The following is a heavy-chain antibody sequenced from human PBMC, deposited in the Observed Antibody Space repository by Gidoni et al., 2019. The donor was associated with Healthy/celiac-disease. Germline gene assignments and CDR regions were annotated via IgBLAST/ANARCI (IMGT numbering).Heavy chain of an antibody. Sequence: FSSYWMSWVRQAPGTGLEWVANIKQDGSEKYYVDSVKGRFNISRDHAKNPLYLQMNRLRADDTAVYYCARGGGTDSKWFGPWGQGTLFTVSS. CDR1: FSSYW. D-gene: IGHD3-16*01. CDR3: ARGGGTDSKWFGP. V-gene: IGHV3-7*04. CDR2: IKQDGSEK. J-gene: IGHJ5*02.